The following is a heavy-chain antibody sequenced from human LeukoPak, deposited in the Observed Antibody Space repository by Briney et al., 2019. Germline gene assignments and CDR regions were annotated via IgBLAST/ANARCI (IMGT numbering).Heavy chain of an antibody. CDR1: GFIFRSYA. J-gene: IGHJ4*02. D-gene: IGHD5-18*01. V-gene: IGHV3-23*01. CDR3: ARDSADTAMATFDY. CDR2: ISGGGGTT. Sequence: GGSLRLSCTATGFIFRSYAMTWVRQAPNKGLEWVSSISGGGGTTYYADSVKGRFTISRDNSKNTLYLQMNSLRAEDTAVYYCARDSADTAMATFDYWGQGTLVTVSS.